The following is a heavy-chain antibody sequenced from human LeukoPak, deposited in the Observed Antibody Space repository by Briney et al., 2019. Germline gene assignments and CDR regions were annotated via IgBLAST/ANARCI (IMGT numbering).Heavy chain of an antibody. CDR1: GFTFSSYA. D-gene: IGHD3-22*01. Sequence: GGSMRLSCAASGFTFSSYAMSWVRQAPGKGLEWVSAISGSGGSTYYADSVKGRFTISRDNSKNTLYLQMNSLRAEDTAVYYCAKQKEHYYDSSGYYYDRYFDYWGQGTLVTVSS. CDR3: AKQKEHYYDSSGYYYDRYFDY. CDR2: ISGSGGST. J-gene: IGHJ4*02. V-gene: IGHV3-23*01.